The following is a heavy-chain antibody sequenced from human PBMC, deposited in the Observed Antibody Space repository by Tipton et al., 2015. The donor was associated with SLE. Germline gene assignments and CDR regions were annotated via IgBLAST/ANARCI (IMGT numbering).Heavy chain of an antibody. CDR1: GDSISSGGYY. Sequence: TLSLTCTVPGDSISSGGYYWTWIRQHPGEGLEWIGYIYDRGSTNYDPSLRSRVTMSVDTSKNQFSLKPTSVTAADTAVYYCARGGVGGYDYFDYWGQGALVTVSS. V-gene: IGHV4-31*03. CDR2: IYDRGST. J-gene: IGHJ4*02. D-gene: IGHD5-12*01. CDR3: ARGGVGGYDYFDY.